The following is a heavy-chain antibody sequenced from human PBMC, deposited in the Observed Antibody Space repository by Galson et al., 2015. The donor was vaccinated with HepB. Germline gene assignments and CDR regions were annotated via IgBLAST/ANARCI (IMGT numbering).Heavy chain of an antibody. CDR3: SKWARESGYYDNPLDV. J-gene: IGHJ3*01. V-gene: IGHV3-23*01. D-gene: IGHD6-25*01. CDR1: GFTFSNYA. Sequence: SLRLSCAASGFTFSNYAMGWVRQAPGKGLEWVSAISHSGGDTYYADSVQGRFTISRDNSNNTVSLQMNSLRAEDTAIYFCSKWARESGYYDNPLDVWGQRTMVTVSS. CDR2: ISHSGGDT.